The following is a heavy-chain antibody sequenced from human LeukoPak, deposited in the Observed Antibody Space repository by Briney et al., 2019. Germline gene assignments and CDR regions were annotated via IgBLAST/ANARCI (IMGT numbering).Heavy chain of an antibody. J-gene: IGHJ4*02. CDR3: ARESPPAIVVVPAAIYY. D-gene: IGHD2-2*01. CDR1: GLTCSQYY. V-gene: IGHV3-11*01. Sequence: GGALRLSCAASGLTCSQYYMRWIRQATGKGVERVSYISSSCSTIYYADSVKGQFSISRVNGKNPPYLQMHTLRAEDTAVYYYARESPPAIVVVPAAIYYWGQGTLVTVSS. CDR2: ISSSCSTI.